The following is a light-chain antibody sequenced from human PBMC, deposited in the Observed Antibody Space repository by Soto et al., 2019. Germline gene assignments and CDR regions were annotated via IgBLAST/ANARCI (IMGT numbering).Light chain of an antibody. J-gene: IGKJ1*01. Sequence: EIVLTQSPGTLSLSPGERATLSCRASQSVSSNSLAWYQHKRGQAPRLLIYGASGRATGIPDRFSGSGSGTDFTLNISRLEPEDFAVYFCQQYHSSPRTFGQGTKVEIK. CDR3: QQYHSSPRT. CDR2: GAS. V-gene: IGKV3-20*01. CDR1: QSVSSNS.